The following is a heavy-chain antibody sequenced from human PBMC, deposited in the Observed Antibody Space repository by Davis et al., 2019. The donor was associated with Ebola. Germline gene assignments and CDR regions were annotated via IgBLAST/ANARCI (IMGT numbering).Heavy chain of an antibody. Sequence: GGSLRLSCAASGFTFDDYAMHWVRQAPGKGLEWVSLISGDGGSTYYADSVKGRFTISRDNSKNSLYLQMNSLRTEDTALYYCAKDISRYDFWSGYPGGMDVWGQGTTVTVSS. J-gene: IGHJ6*02. CDR2: ISGDGGST. V-gene: IGHV3-43*02. CDR1: GFTFDDYA. D-gene: IGHD3-3*01. CDR3: AKDISRYDFWSGYPGGMDV.